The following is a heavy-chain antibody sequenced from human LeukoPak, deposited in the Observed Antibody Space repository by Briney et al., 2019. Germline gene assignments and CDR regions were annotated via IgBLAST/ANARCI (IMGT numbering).Heavy chain of an antibody. Sequence: ASVKVSCKASGYTFTSYDINWVRQATGQGLEWMGWMNPNSGNTGYAQKFQGRVTITRNTSISTAYMELSSLRSEDTAVYYCARGRYCSSTSCYSRDDWFDPWGQGTLVTVSS. D-gene: IGHD2-2*01. J-gene: IGHJ5*02. CDR2: MNPNSGNT. CDR1: GYTFTSYD. V-gene: IGHV1-8*03. CDR3: ARGRYCSSTSCYSRDDWFDP.